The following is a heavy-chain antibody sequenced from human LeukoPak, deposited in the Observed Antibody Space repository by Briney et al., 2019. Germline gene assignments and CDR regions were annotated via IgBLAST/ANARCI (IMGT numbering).Heavy chain of an antibody. Sequence: ASVKVSCKASGYTFTGYYMHWVRQAPGQGLEWMGWINPNSGGTNYAQKFQGRVTMTRDTSISTAYMELSRLRSDDTAVYYCAGPACGSTTCYGDDIFDIWGQGTMVTVSS. D-gene: IGHD2-2*01. CDR2: INPNSGGT. V-gene: IGHV1-2*02. J-gene: IGHJ3*02. CDR1: GYTFTGYY. CDR3: AGPACGSTTCYGDDIFDI.